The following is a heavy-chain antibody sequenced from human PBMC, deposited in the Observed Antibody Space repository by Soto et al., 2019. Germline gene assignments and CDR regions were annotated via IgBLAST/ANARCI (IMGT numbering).Heavy chain of an antibody. CDR1: GFGFSNTW. J-gene: IGHJ4*02. Sequence: GGSLRLSCEASGFGFSNTWMNWVRQAPGKGLEWVGLIKSKTDGGTTDYAAPLKGRFSISRDDSKDTLYLQMSSLKTEDTAVYYCTTWSSWGGNFDYWGQGTLVTVSS. CDR3: TTWSSWGGNFDY. D-gene: IGHD6-13*01. V-gene: IGHV3-15*07. CDR2: IKSKTDGGTT.